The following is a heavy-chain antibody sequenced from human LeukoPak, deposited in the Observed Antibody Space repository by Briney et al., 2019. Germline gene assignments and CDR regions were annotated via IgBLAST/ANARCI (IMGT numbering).Heavy chain of an antibody. J-gene: IGHJ5*02. CDR2: ISYDGSNE. D-gene: IGHD6-13*01. CDR1: GFTFSSYG. Sequence: GGSLRLSCAASGFTFSSYGMHWVRQAPGKGLEWVAVISYDGSNEYYVDSVKGRFTISRDNSKNTLYLQMNGLRAEDTAVYYCARPAIAQGFWFDPWGQGTLVTVSS. V-gene: IGHV3-30*03. CDR3: ARPAIAQGFWFDP.